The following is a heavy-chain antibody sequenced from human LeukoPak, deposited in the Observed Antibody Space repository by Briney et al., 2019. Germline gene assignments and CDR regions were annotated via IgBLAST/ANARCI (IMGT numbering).Heavy chain of an antibody. J-gene: IGHJ3*02. CDR2: IYYSGST. CDR3: AGRGSSSGTFDI. Sequence: SETLSLTCTVSGGSISSSSYYWGWIRQPPGKGLEWIGSIYYSGSTYYNPSLKSRVTMSVDRSKNEISLHLASLTAADTALYYCAGRGSSSGTFDIWGPGTFVTVSS. CDR1: GGSISSSSYY. V-gene: IGHV4-39*07. D-gene: IGHD3-10*01.